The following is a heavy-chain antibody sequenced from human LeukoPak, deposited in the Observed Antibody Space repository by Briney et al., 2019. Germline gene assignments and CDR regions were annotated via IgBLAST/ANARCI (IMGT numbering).Heavy chain of an antibody. CDR1: GGSFSGYY. CDR2: INHSGST. J-gene: IGHJ4*02. V-gene: IGHV4-34*01. Sequence: TSETLSLTCAVYGGSFSGYYWSWIHQPPGKELEWIGEINHSGSTNYNPSLKSRVTISVDTSKNQFSLKLSSVTAADTAVYYCARGLGLRWQYFDYWGQGTLVTVSS. CDR3: ARGLGLRWQYFDY. D-gene: IGHD4-23*01.